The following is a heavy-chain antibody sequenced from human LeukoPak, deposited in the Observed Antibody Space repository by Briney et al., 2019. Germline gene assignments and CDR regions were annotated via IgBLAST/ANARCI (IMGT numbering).Heavy chain of an antibody. CDR1: GFTVSRNY. CDR3: AAHSSGYLGWFDP. CDR2: IYSGGST. D-gene: IGHD3-22*01. J-gene: IGHJ5*02. Sequence: GGSLRLSCAASGFTVSRNYMSWVRQAPGKGLEWVSLIYSGGSTYYADSVKGRFTISRDNSKNTLYVQMNSLRAEDTAVYYCAAHSSGYLGWFDPWGQGTPVTVSS. V-gene: IGHV3-66*01.